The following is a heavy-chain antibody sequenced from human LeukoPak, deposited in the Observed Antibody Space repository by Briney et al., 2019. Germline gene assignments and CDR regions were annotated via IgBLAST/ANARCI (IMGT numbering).Heavy chain of an antibody. V-gene: IGHV3-48*03. Sequence: PGGSLGLSCAASGFTFSSYEMNWVRQAPGKGLEWVSYISSSGSTIYYADSVKGRFTISRDNAKNSLYLQMNSLRAEDTAVYYCARDKRSRWFGESTYYFDYWGQGTLVTVSS. CDR1: GFTFSSYE. D-gene: IGHD3-10*01. J-gene: IGHJ4*02. CDR2: ISSSGSTI. CDR3: ARDKRSRWFGESTYYFDY.